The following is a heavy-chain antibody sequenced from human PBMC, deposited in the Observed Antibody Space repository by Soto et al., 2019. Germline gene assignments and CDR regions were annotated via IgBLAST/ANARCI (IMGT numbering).Heavy chain of an antibody. Sequence: EVQLLESGGGLVQPGGSLRLSCAASGFTFSSYAMSWVRQAPGKGLEWVSALSGSGGSTYYADSVKGRFTISRDSSKNTLYLQMNSLRAEETAVYYCAKTFMITCGGVIVNHSFDIWGQGTMVTVSS. CDR3: AKTFMITCGGVIVNHSFDI. V-gene: IGHV3-23*01. J-gene: IGHJ3*02. CDR2: LSGSGGST. D-gene: IGHD3-16*02. CDR1: GFTFSSYA.